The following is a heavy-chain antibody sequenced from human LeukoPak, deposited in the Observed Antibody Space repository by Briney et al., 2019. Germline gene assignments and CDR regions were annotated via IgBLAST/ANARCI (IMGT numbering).Heavy chain of an antibody. CDR2: IYYSGST. J-gene: IGHJ4*02. D-gene: IGHD3-16*01. CDR3: ARWLYAGGGVRYFDY. Sequence: KSSQTLSLTCTVSGGSISNGGYYWNWLRQHPGKGLEWIGYIYYSGSTYYNPSLKSRVTISVDTSKNQFSLKLSSVTAGDTAGYYWARWLYAGGGVRYFDYWGQGTLVTVSS. CDR1: GGSISNGGYY. V-gene: IGHV4-31*03.